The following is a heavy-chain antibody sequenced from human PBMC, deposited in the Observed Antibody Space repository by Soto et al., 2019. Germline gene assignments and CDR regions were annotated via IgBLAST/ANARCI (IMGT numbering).Heavy chain of an antibody. V-gene: IGHV3-11*05. Sequence: QVQLVESGGGLVKPGGSLRLSCAVSGFTFSDYYMTWIRQAPGKGLEWVSYISSSTSHTNYADSVKGRFTISRDNAKNLLFLQMNSLRAEDTAVYYCARGRGAAADYFDFWGQVTLVTVSS. CDR1: GFTFSDYY. CDR2: ISSSTSHT. D-gene: IGHD6-13*01. CDR3: ARGRGAAADYFDF. J-gene: IGHJ4*02.